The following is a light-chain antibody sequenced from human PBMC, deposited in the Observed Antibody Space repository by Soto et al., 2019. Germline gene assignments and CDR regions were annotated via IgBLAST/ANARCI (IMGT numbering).Light chain of an antibody. J-gene: IGLJ2*01. CDR2: EVS. Sequence: QSVLTQPASVSGSPGQSITISCTGTSSDVGGYNYVSWYQQHPGKAPKLMIYEVSNRPSGVSNRFSGSKSGNTASLTISGLQAEVEADYYCSSYPSSSTLVFGGGTKLTVL. CDR1: SSDVGGYNY. V-gene: IGLV2-14*01. CDR3: SSYPSSSTLV.